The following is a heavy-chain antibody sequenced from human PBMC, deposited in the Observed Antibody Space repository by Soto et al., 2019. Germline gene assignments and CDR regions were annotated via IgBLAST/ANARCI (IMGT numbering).Heavy chain of an antibody. CDR1: GGSISSGVYY. Sequence: SETLSLTCTVSGGSISSGVYYWSWIRHHPGKGLEWIGYIYYIGSTYYNPSLKSRVTISVDTSKNQFSLKLSSVTAADTAVYYCARVTDYYDSSGYYYPWFDPWGQGTMVTV. CDR3: ARVTDYYDSSGYYYPWFDP. J-gene: IGHJ5*02. V-gene: IGHV4-31*03. CDR2: IYYIGST. D-gene: IGHD3-22*01.